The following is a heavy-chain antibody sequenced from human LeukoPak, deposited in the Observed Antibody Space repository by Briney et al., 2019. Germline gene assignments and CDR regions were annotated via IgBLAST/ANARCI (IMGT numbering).Heavy chain of an antibody. CDR1: GFTFTTYA. Sequence: GGSLRLSCAASGFTFTTYAMHWVRQAPGKGLEWVSAISGSGGSTYYADSVKGRFTISRDNSKNTLYLQMNSLRAEDTAVYYCAKGYYLAVAGTLDYWGQGTLVTVSS. CDR2: ISGSGGST. CDR3: AKGYYLAVAGTLDY. J-gene: IGHJ4*02. V-gene: IGHV3-23*01. D-gene: IGHD6-19*01.